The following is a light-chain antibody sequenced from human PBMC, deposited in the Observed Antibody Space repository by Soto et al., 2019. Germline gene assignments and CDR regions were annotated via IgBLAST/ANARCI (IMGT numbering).Light chain of an antibody. V-gene: IGLV1-44*01. CDR3: AACVYSLNGWV. Sequence: QSVLTQPPSASGTPGQRVTISCSGSSSNIGSNTVNWYQQLPGTAPKLLIYSNNQRPSGVPDRFSGSKSGTSASLAISGLQGGVEGGETSAACVYSLNGWVFRGGTKLSV. J-gene: IGLJ3*02. CDR1: SSNIGSNT. CDR2: SNN.